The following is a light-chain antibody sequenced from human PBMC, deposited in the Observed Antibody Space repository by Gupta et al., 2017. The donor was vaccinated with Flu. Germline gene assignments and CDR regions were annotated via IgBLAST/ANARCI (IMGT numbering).Light chain of an antibody. CDR2: QDD. CDR3: QACDGTTVV. Sequence: SPGKTASITCSGDILGNKYVCWYQQGPGQYPVLVIYQDDKRPSGIPERFSGSNSGNTATLTISGTQAMDEADYYCQACDGTTVVFGGGTKLTVL. V-gene: IGLV3-1*01. CDR1: ILGNKY. J-gene: IGLJ2*01.